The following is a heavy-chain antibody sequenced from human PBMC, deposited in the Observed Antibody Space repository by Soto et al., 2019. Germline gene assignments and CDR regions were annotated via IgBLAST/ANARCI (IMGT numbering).Heavy chain of an antibody. CDR2: INPASGST. J-gene: IGHJ4*02. CDR3: ARELAAGDH. Sequence: QVQLVQSGAEVKKPRASVKVSCRTSGYTFTHYYIHWVRQAPGQGLEWLGIINPASGSTNYAQDFQGRVTLTMDTSTTTVYMELSGLRAEDTAIFYCARELAAGDHWGQGTLVTVSS. D-gene: IGHD6-13*01. V-gene: IGHV1-46*01. CDR1: GYTFTHYY.